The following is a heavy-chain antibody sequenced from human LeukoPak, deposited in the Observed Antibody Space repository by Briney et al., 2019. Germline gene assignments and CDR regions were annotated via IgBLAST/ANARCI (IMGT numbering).Heavy chain of an antibody. V-gene: IGHV3-74*01. CDR1: VFTFSSYW. CDR2: INSDGSST. CDR3: VRGSITMVRGVIIT. D-gene: IGHD3-10*01. Sequence: GGSLRLSCAASVFTFSSYWMHWVRQAPGKGLVWVSRINSDGSSTSYADSVKGRFTISRDNAKNTLYLQMNSLRAEDTAVYYCVRGSITMVRGVIITWGQGTLVTVSS. J-gene: IGHJ4*02.